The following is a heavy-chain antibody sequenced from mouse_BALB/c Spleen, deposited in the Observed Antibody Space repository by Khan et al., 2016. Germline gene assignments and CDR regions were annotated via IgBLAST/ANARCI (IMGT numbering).Heavy chain of an antibody. J-gene: IGHJ4*01. CDR2: ISYSGST. CDR3: ARNGYEERAMDY. Sequence: EVQLQESGPGLVKPSQSLSLTCTVTGYSITSDYAWNWIRQFPGNKLEWMGYISYSGSTSYNPSLKSRISITRDTSKNQLFLQLNSVTTEDTATYCCARNGYEERAMDYWGQGTSVTVSS. D-gene: IGHD2-2*01. CDR1: GYSITSDYA. V-gene: IGHV3-2*02.